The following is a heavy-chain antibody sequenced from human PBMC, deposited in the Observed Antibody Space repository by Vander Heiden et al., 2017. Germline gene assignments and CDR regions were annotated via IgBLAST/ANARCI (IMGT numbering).Heavy chain of an antibody. CDR2: IYSRGNT. CDR1: GPSISAYY. Sequence: QVQLQASCTGLVEPSETLSLTSTVSGPSISAYYWSWIRQYPGKGLEWIGYIYSRGNTNYNSSLKSRLTHSIDTSKNQFSLKLRSVTAADTAVYYCARAGVTTIRTTNMDVWGQGTTVTVSS. D-gene: IGHD4-17*01. V-gene: IGHV4-4*08. CDR3: ARAGVTTIRTTNMDV. J-gene: IGHJ6*02.